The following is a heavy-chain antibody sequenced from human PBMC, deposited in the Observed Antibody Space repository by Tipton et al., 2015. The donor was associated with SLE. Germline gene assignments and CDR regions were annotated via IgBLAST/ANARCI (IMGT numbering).Heavy chain of an antibody. CDR2: IKEDGSEK. Sequence: QLVQSGGGLVQAGGSLRLSCAASGFTFSNSWMNWVRLAPGKGLEWVANIKEDGSEKHYVDSVKDRLTISRDNAKNLLYLQMNSLRDEDTAVYYCARGKYYFDNWGQGVLVTVSS. V-gene: IGHV3-7*01. CDR1: GFTFSNSW. J-gene: IGHJ4*02. CDR3: ARGKYYFDN.